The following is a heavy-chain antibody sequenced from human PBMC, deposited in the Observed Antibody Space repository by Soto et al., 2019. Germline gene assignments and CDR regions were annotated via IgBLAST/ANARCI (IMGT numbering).Heavy chain of an antibody. J-gene: IGHJ6*02. D-gene: IGHD2-2*01. V-gene: IGHV4-39*01. CDR1: GGSIRSSSYD. CDR3: ARGPAATYPYYYYGMDV. CDR2: IYYSGST. Sequence: SETLSLTCTVSGGSIRSSSYDWGWIRQTPGKGLEWIGSIYYSGSTYYNPSLKSRVTISVDTSKNQFSLKLSSVTAADTAVYYWARGPAATYPYYYYGMDVWGEGTTVTGSS.